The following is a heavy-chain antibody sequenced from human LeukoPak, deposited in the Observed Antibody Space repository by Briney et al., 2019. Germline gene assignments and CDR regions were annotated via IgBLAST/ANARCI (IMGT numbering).Heavy chain of an antibody. J-gene: IGHJ3*02. CDR3: ARDPRYDSSGYHHDAFDI. CDR2: IIPIFGTA. CDR1: GGTFSSYA. V-gene: IGHV1-69*13. D-gene: IGHD3-22*01. Sequence: SVKVSCKASGGTFSSYAISWVRQAPGQGLEWMGGIIPIFGTANYAQKFQGRVTITADESTSTAYMELSSLRSEDTAVYYCARDPRYDSSGYHHDAFDIWGQGTMVTVSS.